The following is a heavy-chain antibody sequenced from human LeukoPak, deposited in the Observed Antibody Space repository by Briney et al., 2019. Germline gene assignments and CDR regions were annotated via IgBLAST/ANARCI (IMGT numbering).Heavy chain of an antibody. CDR2: IYYSGST. CDR3: ARIEYSSSARPLYDYSIDV. D-gene: IGHD6-6*01. J-gene: IGHJ6*03. CDR1: GGSISSSSYY. V-gene: IGHV4-39*01. Sequence: SETLSLTCTVSGGSISSSSYYWGWVRQPPGEGREWIGSIYYSGSTYYNPSLKSRVPISVDTSKNQFALKLSSVTAAETAVYYCARIEYSSSARPLYDYSIDVWGKGTTVTVSS.